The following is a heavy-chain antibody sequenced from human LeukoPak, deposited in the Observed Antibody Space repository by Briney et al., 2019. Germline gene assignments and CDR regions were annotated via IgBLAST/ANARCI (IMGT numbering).Heavy chain of an antibody. CDR2: IIPIFGTA. J-gene: IGHJ5*02. Sequence: GASVKVSCKASGGTFSSYAISWVRQAPGQGLEWMGGIIPIFGTANYAQKFQGRVTITADESTSTAYMELSSLRSEDTAVYYCARGRSGTEAWFDPWGQGTPVTVSS. D-gene: IGHD1-14*01. CDR1: GGTFSSYA. CDR3: ARGRSGTEAWFDP. V-gene: IGHV1-69*01.